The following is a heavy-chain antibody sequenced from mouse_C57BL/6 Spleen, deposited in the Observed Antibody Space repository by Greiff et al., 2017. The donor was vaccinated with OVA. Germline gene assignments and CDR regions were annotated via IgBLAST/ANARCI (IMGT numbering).Heavy chain of an antibody. Sequence: QVQLKQPVTELVQPGASVTLSCKASGYTFTSYWMHWVKQRPGHGLEWIGNINPSNGGTNYNEKFKSMATLTVDNSPSTAYMQLSSLTSEDSAVYYGARGGYDGRSYWYFDVWGTGTTVTVSS. V-gene: IGHV1-53*01. CDR1: GYTFTSYW. J-gene: IGHJ1*03. D-gene: IGHD1-1*01. CDR2: INPSNGGT. CDR3: ARGGYDGRSYWYFDV.